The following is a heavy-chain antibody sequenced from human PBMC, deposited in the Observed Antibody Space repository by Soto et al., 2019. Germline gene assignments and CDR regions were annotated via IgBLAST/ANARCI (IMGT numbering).Heavy chain of an antibody. CDR2: ISYDGSNK. D-gene: IGHD1-26*01. CDR1: GFTFSSYG. V-gene: IGHV3-30*18. Sequence: GGSLRLSCAASGFTFSSYGMHWVRQAPGKGLEWVAVISYDGSNKYYADSVKGRFTISRDNSKNTLYLQMNSLRAEDTAVYYCANLIVGATWWDDLDAFDIWGQGTMVTVSS. CDR3: ANLIVGATWWDDLDAFDI. J-gene: IGHJ3*02.